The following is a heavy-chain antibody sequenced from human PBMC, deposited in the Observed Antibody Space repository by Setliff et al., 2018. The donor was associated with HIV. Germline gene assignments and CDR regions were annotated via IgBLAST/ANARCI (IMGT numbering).Heavy chain of an antibody. Sequence: SGPTLVNPTQTLTLTCTFSGFSLSKSGMCVSWIRQPPGKALEWLARIDWDDDKYYSTSLKTRLTISKDTSKSQVVLKMTNVDPVDTATYYCARMISYSPYFDYWGQGTLVTVAS. CDR2: IDWDDDK. J-gene: IGHJ4*02. CDR3: ARMISYSPYFDY. V-gene: IGHV2-70*11. D-gene: IGHD1-26*01. CDR1: GFSLSKSGMC.